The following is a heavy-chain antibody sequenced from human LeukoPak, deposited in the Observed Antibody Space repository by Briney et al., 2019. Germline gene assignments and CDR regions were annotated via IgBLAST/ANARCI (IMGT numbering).Heavy chain of an antibody. D-gene: IGHD3-22*01. J-gene: IGHJ3*02. V-gene: IGHV4-39*07. CDR3: ARDRRRPYYYDSSGYSLPGAFDI. CDR1: GGSISSSSYY. CDR2: IYYSGST. Sequence: SETLSLTCTVSGGSISSSSYYWGWIRQPPGKGLEWIGSIYYSGSTYYNPSLKSRVTISVDTSKNQFSLKLSSVTAADTAVYYCARDRRRPYYYDSSGYSLPGAFDIWGQGTMVTVSS.